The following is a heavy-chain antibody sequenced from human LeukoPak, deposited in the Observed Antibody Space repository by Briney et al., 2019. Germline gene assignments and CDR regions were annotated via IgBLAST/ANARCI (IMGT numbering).Heavy chain of an antibody. Sequence: ASVKVSCKVSGYTLTELSMHWVRQAPGKGLEWMGGFDPEDGETIYAQKFQGRVTMTEDTSTDTAYMELSSLRSEDTAVYYCATALYSGSYYGRGHDAFDIWGQGTMVTVSS. J-gene: IGHJ3*02. CDR3: ATALYSGSYYGRGHDAFDI. V-gene: IGHV1-24*01. CDR1: GYTLTELS. CDR2: FDPEDGET. D-gene: IGHD1-26*01.